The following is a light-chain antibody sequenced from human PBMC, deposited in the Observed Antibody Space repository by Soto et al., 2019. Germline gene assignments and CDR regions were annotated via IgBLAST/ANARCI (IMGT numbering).Light chain of an antibody. V-gene: IGLV2-14*03. CDR2: DVS. CDR3: SSYTSSSFPVI. CDR1: SSDVGSYNY. Sequence: QSALTQPASVSGSPGQSITISCTGTSSDVGSYNYVSWYQFYPGKAPKLMIYDVSNRPSGVSDRFSGSKSGNTASLTISGLLAEDEAEYYCSSYTSSSFPVIYGGGTKLTVL. J-gene: IGLJ2*01.